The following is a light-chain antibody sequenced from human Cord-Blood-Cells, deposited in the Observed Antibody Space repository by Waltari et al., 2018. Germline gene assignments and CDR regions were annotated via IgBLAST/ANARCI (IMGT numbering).Light chain of an antibody. J-gene: IGLJ3*02. Sequence: QSVLTQPPSVSAAPGQKVTISCSGSSSNIGNTYVPWYQQLPGTAPKLLIYENNKRPSGIPDRFSGSKSGTSATLGITGLQTGDEADYYCGTWDSSLSAWVFGGGTKLTVL. CDR2: ENN. V-gene: IGLV1-51*02. CDR3: GTWDSSLSAWV. CDR1: SSNIGNTY.